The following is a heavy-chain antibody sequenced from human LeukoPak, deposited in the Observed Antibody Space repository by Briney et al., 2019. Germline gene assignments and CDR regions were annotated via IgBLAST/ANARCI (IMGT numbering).Heavy chain of an antibody. J-gene: IGHJ6*02. V-gene: IGHV3-23*01. D-gene: IGHD6-13*01. Sequence: GGSLRLSCAASGFTFSSYSMNWVRQAPGKGLEWVSTISGSGDFSYYADSVRGRFTISRDNSKNTVYLQMNSLRGEDTALYYCAKVKGSSSTGNGMDVWGQGTTVTVSS. CDR1: GFTFSSYS. CDR3: AKVKGSSSTGNGMDV. CDR2: ISGSGDFS.